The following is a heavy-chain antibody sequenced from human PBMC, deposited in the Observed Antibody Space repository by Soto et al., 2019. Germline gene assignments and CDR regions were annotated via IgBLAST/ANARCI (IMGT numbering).Heavy chain of an antibody. CDR1: GFTFSSYS. CDR3: ATSYDYGSVSPGYFDY. Sequence: EVQLVESGGGLVKPGGSLRLSCAASGFTFSSYSMNWVRQAPGKGLEWVSSISSSSSYIYYADSVKGRFTISRDNAKNSLYQQKNSQRADDTAVYYCATSYDYGSVSPGYFDYGGQGTLVTVSS. CDR2: ISSSSSYI. J-gene: IGHJ4*02. D-gene: IGHD3-10*01. V-gene: IGHV3-21*01.